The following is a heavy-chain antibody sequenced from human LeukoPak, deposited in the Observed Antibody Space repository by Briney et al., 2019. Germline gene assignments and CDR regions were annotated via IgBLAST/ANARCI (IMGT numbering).Heavy chain of an antibody. Sequence: SETLSLTCTVSGGSISSYYWSWIRQPPGKGLEWIGYIYYSGSTNYNPSLKSRVTISVDTSKNQFSLKLSSVTAADRAVYYCASRYGSGSYYYGMDVWGQGTTVTVSS. J-gene: IGHJ6*02. CDR3: ASRYGSGSYYYGMDV. V-gene: IGHV4-59*01. D-gene: IGHD3-10*01. CDR1: GGSISSYY. CDR2: IYYSGST.